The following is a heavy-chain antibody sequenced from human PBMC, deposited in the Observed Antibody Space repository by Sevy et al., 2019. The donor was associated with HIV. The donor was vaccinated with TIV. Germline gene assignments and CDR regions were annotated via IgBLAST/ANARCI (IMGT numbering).Heavy chain of an antibody. CDR1: GYTFTGYY. CDR3: ARDKRAVGGVISYGMDV. V-gene: IGHV1-2*02. CDR2: INPNSGGT. D-gene: IGHD3-10*01. Sequence: ASVKVSCKASGYTFTGYYMHWVRQAPGQGLEWMGWINPNSGGTNYAQKFQGRVTMTRETSISTAYMELSRLRSDDTAVYYCARDKRAVGGVISYGMDVWGQGTTVTVSS. J-gene: IGHJ6*02.